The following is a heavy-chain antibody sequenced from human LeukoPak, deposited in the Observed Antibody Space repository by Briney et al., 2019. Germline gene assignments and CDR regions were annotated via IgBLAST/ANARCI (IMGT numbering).Heavy chain of an antibody. J-gene: IGHJ4*02. D-gene: IGHD6-13*01. CDR2: INTDGGST. Sequence: PGGFLRLSCAASGFTFSSYWMHWVRQAPGKGLVWVSRINTDGGSTSYADSVKGRFTISRDNAKNTLYLQMNSLRAEDTAVYYCARGSPRGIAAAGTNYWGQGTLVTVSS. CDR1: GFTFSSYW. V-gene: IGHV3-74*01. CDR3: ARGSPRGIAAAGTNY.